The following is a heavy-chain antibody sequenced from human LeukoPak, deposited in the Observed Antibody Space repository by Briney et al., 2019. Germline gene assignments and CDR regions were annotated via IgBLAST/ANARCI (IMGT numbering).Heavy chain of an antibody. J-gene: IGHJ6*03. CDR3: ARVRPHYDILTGYYPPYYYYMDV. Sequence: SETLSLTCTVSGGSISSYYWSWIRQPAGKGLEWIGRIYTSGSTNSNPSLKSRVTMSVDTSKNQFSLKLSSVTAADTAVYYCARVRPHYDILTGYYPPYYYYMDVWGKGTTVTVSS. V-gene: IGHV4-4*07. D-gene: IGHD3-9*01. CDR1: GGSISSYY. CDR2: IYTSGST.